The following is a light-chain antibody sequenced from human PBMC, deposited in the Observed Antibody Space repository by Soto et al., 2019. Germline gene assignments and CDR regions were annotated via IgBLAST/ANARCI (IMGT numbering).Light chain of an antibody. CDR2: EVS. CDR1: SSDVGGYNY. CDR3: SSYTGGISLYV. V-gene: IGLV2-14*01. Sequence: QSALTQPASVSGSPGQSITISCTGTSSDVGGYNYVSWYQHYPGKAPKLMIYEVSNRPSGVSNRFSGSKSGNTASLTISGLQADDEAAYYCSSYTGGISLYVFGTGTKLTVL. J-gene: IGLJ1*01.